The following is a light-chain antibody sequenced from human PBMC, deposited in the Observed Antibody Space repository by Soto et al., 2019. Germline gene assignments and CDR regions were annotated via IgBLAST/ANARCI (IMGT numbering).Light chain of an antibody. CDR3: NSYTSSHTWV. V-gene: IGLV2-14*01. Sequence: QSVLTQPASVSGSPGQSITISCTGTSSDVGGYNHVSWYQQRPGKAPKLLIYEVINRPSGISDRFSGSKSTNTASLTISGLQAEDEADYYCNSYTSSHTWVFGGGTKLTVL. CDR1: SSDVGGYNH. J-gene: IGLJ3*02. CDR2: EVI.